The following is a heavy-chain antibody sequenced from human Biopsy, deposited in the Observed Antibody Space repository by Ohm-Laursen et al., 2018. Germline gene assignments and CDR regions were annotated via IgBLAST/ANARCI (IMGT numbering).Heavy chain of an antibody. CDR2: IYNSETT. J-gene: IGHJ5*02. CDR1: GDSISTSTTYY. Sequence: GTLSLTCTASGDSISTSTTYYWAWLRQPPGKGLEWIGSIYNSETTFYNPSLKSRVAISVDTPTNQFSLKVSSVTAADTALYYCARHPTGFWFDPWGHGTLVTVSS. V-gene: IGHV4-39*01. CDR3: ARHPTGFWFDP.